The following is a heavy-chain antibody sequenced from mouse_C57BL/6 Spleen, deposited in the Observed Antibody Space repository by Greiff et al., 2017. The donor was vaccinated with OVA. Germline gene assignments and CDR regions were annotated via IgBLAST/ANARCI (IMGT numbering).Heavy chain of an antibody. CDR3: TRGWDEAY. D-gene: IGHD4-1*01. J-gene: IGHJ3*01. CDR2: IDPETGGT. Sequence: QVQLQQSGAELVRPGASVTLSCKASGYTFTDYEMHWVKQTPVHGLEWIGAIDPETGGTAYNQKFKGKAILTADKSSSTAYMELRSLTSEDSAVYYCTRGWDEAYWGQGTLVTVSA. V-gene: IGHV1-15*01. CDR1: GYTFTDYE.